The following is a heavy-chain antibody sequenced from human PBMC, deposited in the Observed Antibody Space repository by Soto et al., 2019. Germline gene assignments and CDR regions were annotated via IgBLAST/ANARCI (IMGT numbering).Heavy chain of an antibody. D-gene: IGHD4-17*01. Sequence: QITLKESGPTLVKPTQTLTLTCTFSGFSLSTSGVGVGWIRPPPGKALEWLALIYWDDDKHYSPSLTSRLTITKDTSKNQVVLTMTNMDPVDTATYYCAHMTTVTPNGYWGQVTLGTVSS. J-gene: IGHJ4*02. CDR3: AHMTTVTPNGY. V-gene: IGHV2-5*02. CDR1: GFSLSTSGVG. CDR2: IYWDDDK.